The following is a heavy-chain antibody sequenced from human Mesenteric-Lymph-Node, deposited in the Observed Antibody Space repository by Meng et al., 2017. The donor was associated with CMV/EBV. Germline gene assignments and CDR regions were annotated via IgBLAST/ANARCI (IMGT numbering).Heavy chain of an antibody. J-gene: IGHJ4*02. V-gene: IGHV4-34*01. D-gene: IGHD1-26*01. CDR1: GGSFSNYY. CDR3: VRAIIFGGTYADS. CDR2: IDHSGNA. Sequence: GSLRLSCAVYGGSFSNYYWTWIRQPPGKGPEWIGEIDHSGNAKYNPSLKSRVIMSIDTTKNQFSLNLNSVTAADTAIYYCVRAIIFGGTYADSWGQGTLVTVSS.